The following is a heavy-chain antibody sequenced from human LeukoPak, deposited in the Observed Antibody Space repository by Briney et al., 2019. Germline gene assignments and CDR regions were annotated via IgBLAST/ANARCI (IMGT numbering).Heavy chain of an antibody. CDR1: GFPFSSYA. Sequence: GGSLRLSCEASGFPFSSYAMTWVRQAPGKGLEWVSGISESGVGTNYADSVKGRFTTSRDNSKNTLYLQMNSLRAEDTAVYYCAKVKVGATIDYWGQGTLVTVSS. V-gene: IGHV3-23*01. J-gene: IGHJ4*02. D-gene: IGHD1-26*01. CDR3: AKVKVGATIDY. CDR2: ISESGVGT.